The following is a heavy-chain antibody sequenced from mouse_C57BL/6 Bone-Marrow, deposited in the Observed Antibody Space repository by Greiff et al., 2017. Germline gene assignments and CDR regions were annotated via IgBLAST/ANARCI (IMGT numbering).Heavy chain of an antibody. V-gene: IGHV1-81*01. CDR2: IYPRSGNT. J-gene: IGHJ1*03. Sequence: VMLVESGAELARPGASVKLSCKASGYTFTSYGISWVKQRTGQGLEWIGEIYPRSGNTYYNEKVKGKATLTADKSSSTAYMELRSLTSEDAAVYFCARLGLPWYCDVWGTGPTVTVSS. CDR3: ARLGLPWYCDV. D-gene: IGHD3-1*01. CDR1: GYTFTSYG.